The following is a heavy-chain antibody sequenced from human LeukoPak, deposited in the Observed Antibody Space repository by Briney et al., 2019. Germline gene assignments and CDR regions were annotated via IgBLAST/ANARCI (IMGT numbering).Heavy chain of an antibody. J-gene: IGHJ4*02. D-gene: IGHD6-19*01. Sequence: SETLSLTCTVSGGSISSYYWSWIRQPPGKGLEWIGYIYYSGSTNYNPSLKSRVTISVDTSKNQFSLKLSSVTAADTAVYYCARHRIAVATDFDYWGQGTLVTVSS. V-gene: IGHV4-59*08. CDR2: IYYSGST. CDR3: ARHRIAVATDFDY. CDR1: GGSISSYY.